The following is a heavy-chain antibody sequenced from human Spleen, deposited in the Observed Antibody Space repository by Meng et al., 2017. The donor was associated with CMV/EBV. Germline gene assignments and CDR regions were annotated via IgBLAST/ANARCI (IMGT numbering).Heavy chain of an antibody. CDR1: GFTVETDY. D-gene: IGHD3-3*01. Sequence: GGSLRLSCLVSGFTVETDYMTWVRQAPGKGLEWVSVLYAGGSTHYADSVKGRFIISRDDAKNSLYLQMNSLRAEDTAVYYCARDAPRFLEWLSPPYYYYGMDVWGQGTTVTVSS. J-gene: IGHJ6*02. V-gene: IGHV3-53*01. CDR2: LYAGGST. CDR3: ARDAPRFLEWLSPPYYYYGMDV.